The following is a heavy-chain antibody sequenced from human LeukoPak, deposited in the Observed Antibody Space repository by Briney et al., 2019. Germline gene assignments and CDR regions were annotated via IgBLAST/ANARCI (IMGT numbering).Heavy chain of an antibody. Sequence: PSETLSLTCTVSGGSISSSSYYWGWIRQPPGKGLEWIGSVYYTGASYYNPSLKSRVTISIDTSKNHFSLNLTSVTAADTAVYYCARGAPPQNWGQGALVSVSS. CDR1: GGSISSSSYY. J-gene: IGHJ4*02. V-gene: IGHV4-39*07. CDR3: ARGAPPQN. CDR2: VYYTGAS.